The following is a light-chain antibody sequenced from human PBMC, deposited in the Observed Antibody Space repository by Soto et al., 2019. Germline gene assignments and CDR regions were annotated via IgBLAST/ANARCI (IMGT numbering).Light chain of an antibody. Sequence: EIVLTQSQGPLSLSPGERAALSWSASQSVSSSYLAWYQQKPGQAPRLLIYGASNRATGIPDRFSGSGSGTDFTLTISRLEPEDFAVYYCQQYVTSPWAFGQGTKVDNK. J-gene: IGKJ1*01. CDR2: GAS. V-gene: IGKV3-20*01. CDR3: QQYVTSPWA. CDR1: QSVSSSY.